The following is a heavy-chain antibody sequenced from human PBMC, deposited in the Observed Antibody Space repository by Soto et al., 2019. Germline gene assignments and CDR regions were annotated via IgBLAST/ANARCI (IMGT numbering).Heavy chain of an antibody. CDR1: GGSISSSSYY. V-gene: IGHV4-39*01. Sequence: SETLSLTCTVSGGSISSSSYYWGWIRQPPGMGLEWIGSIYYSGSTYYNPSLKSRVTISVDTSKNQFSLKLSSVTAADTAVYYCRGRYYYDSSGYYQHDYWGQGTLVTVSS. CDR2: IYYSGST. J-gene: IGHJ4*02. D-gene: IGHD3-22*01. CDR3: RGRYYYDSSGYYQHDY.